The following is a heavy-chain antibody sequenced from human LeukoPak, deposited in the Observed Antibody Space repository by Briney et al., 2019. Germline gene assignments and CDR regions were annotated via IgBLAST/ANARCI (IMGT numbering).Heavy chain of an antibody. CDR3: AREGDYYDSSGLLFDY. Sequence: SQTLSLTCAISGDSVSSNSAAWNWIRQSPSRGLEWLGRTYYRSKWYNDYAVSVKSRITINPDTSKNQFFLQLNSVTPEDTAVYYCAREGDYYDSSGLLFDYWGQGTLVTVSS. J-gene: IGHJ4*02. V-gene: IGHV6-1*01. D-gene: IGHD3-22*01. CDR2: TYYRSKWYN. CDR1: GDSVSSNSAA.